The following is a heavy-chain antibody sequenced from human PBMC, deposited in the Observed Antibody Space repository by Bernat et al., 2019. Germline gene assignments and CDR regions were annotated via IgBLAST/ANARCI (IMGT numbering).Heavy chain of an antibody. CDR1: GFTVSSNY. V-gene: IGHV3-66*04. Sequence: EVQLVESGGGLVQPGGSLRLSCAASGFTVSSNYMSWVRQAPGKGLEWVSVIYSGGSTYYADSVKGRFNISGDNAKNTLYLQMSSRRAEDTAVYYCARLDGYLPRELWYFDLWGRGTLVTVSS. J-gene: IGHJ2*01. CDR3: ARLDGYLPRELWYFDL. D-gene: IGHD5-24*01. CDR2: IYSGGST.